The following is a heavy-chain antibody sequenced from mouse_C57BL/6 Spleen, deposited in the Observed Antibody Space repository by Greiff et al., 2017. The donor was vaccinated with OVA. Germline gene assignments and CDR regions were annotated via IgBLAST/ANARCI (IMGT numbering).Heavy chain of an antibody. Sequence: DVHLVESGGGLVKPGGSLKLSCAASGFTFSDYGMHWVRQAPEKGLEWVAYISSGSSTIYYADTVKGRFTISRDNAKNTLFLQMTSLRSEDTAMYYCGSPDGYYGGAWLAYWGQGTLVTVSA. CDR1: GFTFSDYG. CDR2: ISSGSSTI. D-gene: IGHD2-3*01. CDR3: GSPDGYYGGAWLAY. V-gene: IGHV5-17*01. J-gene: IGHJ3*01.